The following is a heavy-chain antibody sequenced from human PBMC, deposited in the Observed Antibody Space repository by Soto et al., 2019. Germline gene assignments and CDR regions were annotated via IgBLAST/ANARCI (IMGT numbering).Heavy chain of an antibody. CDR2: IYYSGST. V-gene: IGHV4-61*01. CDR3: ARGFAATMWVWFDP. D-gene: IGHD2-15*01. J-gene: IGHJ5*02. Sequence: SETLSLTCTVSGGSVSSGSYYWSWIRQPPGKGLEWIGYIYYSGSTNYNPSLKSRVTISVDTSKNQFSLKLSSVTAADTAVYYCARGFAATMWVWFDPWGQGTLVTVSS. CDR1: GGSVSSGSYY.